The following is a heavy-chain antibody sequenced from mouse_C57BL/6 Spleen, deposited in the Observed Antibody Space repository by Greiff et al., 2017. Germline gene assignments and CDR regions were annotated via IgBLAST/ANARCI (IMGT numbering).Heavy chain of an antibody. D-gene: IGHD2-4*01. V-gene: IGHV1-82*01. CDR3: ARIYYDYDSWFAY. CDR1: GYAFSSSW. Sequence: VQLQQSGPELVKPGASVKISCKASGYAFSSSWMNWVKQRPGKGLEWIGRIYPGDGDPNYNGKFQGKATLSADKSSSTAYMPLSSLTSEDSAVYFCARIYYDYDSWFAYWGQGTLVTVSA. J-gene: IGHJ3*01. CDR2: IYPGDGDP.